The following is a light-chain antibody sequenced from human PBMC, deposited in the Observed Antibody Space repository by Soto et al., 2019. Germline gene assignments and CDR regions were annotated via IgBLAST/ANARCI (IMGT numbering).Light chain of an antibody. J-gene: IGKJ5*01. CDR3: QQYHTYPLT. CDR1: QAIYNY. Sequence: DIQMTQSPSSLSASVGDRVTITCRASQAIYNYLAWFQHKPGKAPKSLIYAASSLHSGVPSRFSGSGSETDFTLTISSLHPEDFATYYCQQYHTYPLTCGQGTRLEIK. CDR2: AAS. V-gene: IGKV1-16*01.